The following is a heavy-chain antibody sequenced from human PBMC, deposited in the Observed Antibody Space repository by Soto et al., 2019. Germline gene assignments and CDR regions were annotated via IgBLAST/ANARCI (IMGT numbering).Heavy chain of an antibody. CDR2: MNPNSGNT. D-gene: IGHD3-16*02. CDR1: GYTFTSYG. J-gene: IGHJ5*02. V-gene: IGHV1-8*02. Sequence: GASVKVSCKASGYTFTSYGISWVRQAPGQGLEWMGWMNPNSGNTGYAQKFQGRVTMTRNTSISTAYMELSSLRSEDTAVYYCARGIVTFPGSRLGDNWFDPWGQGTLVTVSS. CDR3: ARGIVTFPGSRLGDNWFDP.